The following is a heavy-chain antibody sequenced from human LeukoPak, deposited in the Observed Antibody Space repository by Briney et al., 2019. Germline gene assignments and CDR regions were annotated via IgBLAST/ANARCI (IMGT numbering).Heavy chain of an antibody. Sequence: GGSLRLSCAASGFTFSSYSMNWVRQAPGKGLEWVSDISRSSTTIYYADSVKGRFTISRDNAKNSLYLQMNSLRVEDTAVYYCASAGYSSSWYHYWGQGTLVTVSS. D-gene: IGHD6-13*01. V-gene: IGHV3-48*01. CDR1: GFTFSSYS. CDR2: ISRSSTTI. J-gene: IGHJ4*02. CDR3: ASAGYSSSWYHY.